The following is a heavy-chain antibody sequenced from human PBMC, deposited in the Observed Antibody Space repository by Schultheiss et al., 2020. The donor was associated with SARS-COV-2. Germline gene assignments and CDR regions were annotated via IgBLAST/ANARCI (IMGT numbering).Heavy chain of an antibody. V-gene: IGHV3-23*01. CDR1: GFTFSSYA. CDR2: ISGSGGST. D-gene: IGHD3-10*01. J-gene: IGHJ4*02. CDR3: ARGCEEARGSGGFYFDS. Sequence: GGSLRLSCAASGFTFSSYAMSWVRQAPGKGLEWVSAISGSGGSTYYADSVKGRFTISRDNSKNTLYLQMNSLRAEDTAVYYCARGCEEARGSGGFYFDSWGQGTPVTVSS.